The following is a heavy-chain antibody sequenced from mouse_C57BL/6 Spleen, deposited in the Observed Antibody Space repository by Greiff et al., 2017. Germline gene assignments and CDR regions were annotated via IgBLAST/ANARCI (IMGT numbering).Heavy chain of an antibody. CDR1: GYTFTSYW. CDR2: IYPGSGST. J-gene: IGHJ3*01. CDR3: ARGFYYYGSSSAWFAY. Sequence: QVQLQQPGAELVKPGASVKMSCKASGYTFTSYWITWVKQRPGQGLEWIGDIYPGSGSTIYNEQFKSKDTLTVDTSSSTAYMQLSSLTSEDSAVYYCARGFYYYGSSSAWFAYWGQGTLVTVSA. D-gene: IGHD1-1*01. V-gene: IGHV1-55*01.